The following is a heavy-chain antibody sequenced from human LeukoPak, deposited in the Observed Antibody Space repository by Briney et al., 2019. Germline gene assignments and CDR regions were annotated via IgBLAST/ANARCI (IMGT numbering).Heavy chain of an antibody. V-gene: IGHV1-18*01. CDR3: ARSKRQSIFGVARSYMDV. CDR2: ISAYNGNT. Sequence: ASVKVSCKASGYTFTSYGISWVRQAPGQGLEWIGWISAYNGNTNYAQKLQGRVTMTTDTSTSTAYMELRSLRSDDTAVYYCARSKRQSIFGVARSYMDVWGKGTTVTVSS. CDR1: GYTFTSYG. D-gene: IGHD3-3*01. J-gene: IGHJ6*03.